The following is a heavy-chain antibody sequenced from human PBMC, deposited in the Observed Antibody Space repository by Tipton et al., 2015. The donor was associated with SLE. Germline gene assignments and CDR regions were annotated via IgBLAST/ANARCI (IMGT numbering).Heavy chain of an antibody. J-gene: IGHJ6*02. CDR2: IYYSGNT. CDR3: ARHGMVNYYYYGMDV. D-gene: IGHD4-23*01. CDR1: GGPISSGGYY. Sequence: LRLSCTVSGGPISSGGYYWTWIRQLPGKGLEWIGYIYYSGNTYYNPSLGSRLTISVDTSKDQFSLRLTSVTAADTAVYYCARHGMVNYYYYGMDVWGQGTTVTVSS. V-gene: IGHV4-31*02.